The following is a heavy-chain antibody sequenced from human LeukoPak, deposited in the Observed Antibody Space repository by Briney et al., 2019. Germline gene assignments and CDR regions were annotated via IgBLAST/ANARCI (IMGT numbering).Heavy chain of an antibody. CDR2: ISGTGTTI. D-gene: IGHD3-22*01. CDR3: AVQITMIVVVPYFDY. V-gene: IGHV3-11*04. Sequence: AGSLRLSCAASGLTFSDYYMTWIRQAPGKGLEWVSSISGTGTTIYSADSVRGRFTVSRDNARSSLFLHMNSLRAEDTAVYYCAVQITMIVVVPYFDYWGQGTLVTVSS. CDR1: GLTFSDYY. J-gene: IGHJ4*02.